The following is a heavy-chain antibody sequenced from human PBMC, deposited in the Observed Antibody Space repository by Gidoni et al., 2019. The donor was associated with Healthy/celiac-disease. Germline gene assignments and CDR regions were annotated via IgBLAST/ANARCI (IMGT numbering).Heavy chain of an antibody. Sequence: EVQLVQSGAEVKKPGESLKISCKGSGYSFTSYWIGWVRQMPGKGLEWMGIIYPGDSDTRYSPSFQGQVTISADKSISTAYLQWSSLKASDTAMYYCARFPPYSGYDPKNFDYWGQGTLVTVSS. J-gene: IGHJ4*02. CDR3: ARFPPYSGYDPKNFDY. CDR2: IYPGDSDT. D-gene: IGHD5-12*01. CDR1: GYSFTSYW. V-gene: IGHV5-51*01.